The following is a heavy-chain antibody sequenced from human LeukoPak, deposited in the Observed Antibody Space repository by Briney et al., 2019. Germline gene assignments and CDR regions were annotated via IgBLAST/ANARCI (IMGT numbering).Heavy chain of an antibody. CDR3: ARESPGDGYFGY. CDR1: GFTLSSYS. V-gene: IGHV3-48*01. J-gene: IGHJ4*02. D-gene: IGHD4-17*01. Sequence: GGSLRLSCAASGFTLSSYSMNWVRQAPGKGLEWVSYISSSSSTIYYADSVKGRFTISRDNAKDSLYLQMNGLRAEDTAVYYCARESPGDGYFGYWGQGTLVTVSS. CDR2: ISSSSSTI.